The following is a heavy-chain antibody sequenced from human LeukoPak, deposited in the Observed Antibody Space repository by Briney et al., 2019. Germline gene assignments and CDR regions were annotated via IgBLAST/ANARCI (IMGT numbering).Heavy chain of an antibody. V-gene: IGHV3-7*01. D-gene: IGHD1-26*01. CDR1: GFTFSTFA. J-gene: IGHJ4*02. CDR3: ARFGSYTYYFDY. CDR2: IKQDGSEK. Sequence: GGSLRLSCAASGFTFSTFAMIWVRQAPGKGLEWVANIKQDGSEKYYVDSVKGRFTISRDNAKNSLYLQMNSLRAEDTAVYYCARFGSYTYYFDYWGQGTLVTVSS.